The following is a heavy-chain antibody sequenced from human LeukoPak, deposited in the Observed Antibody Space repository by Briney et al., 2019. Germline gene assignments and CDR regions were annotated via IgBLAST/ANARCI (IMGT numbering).Heavy chain of an antibody. CDR3: AKGNTVTPDY. J-gene: IGHJ4*02. Sequence: ASVKVSCKASGGTFSSYAISWVRQAPGQGLEWMGGITPIFGTANYAQKFQGRVTITTDESTSTAYMELSSLRSEDTAVYYCAKGNTVTPDYWGQGTLVTVSS. CDR2: ITPIFGTA. V-gene: IGHV1-69*05. CDR1: GGTFSSYA. D-gene: IGHD4-17*01.